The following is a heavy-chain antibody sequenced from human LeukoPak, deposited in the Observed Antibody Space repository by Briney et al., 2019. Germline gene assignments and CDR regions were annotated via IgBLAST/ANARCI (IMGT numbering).Heavy chain of an antibody. D-gene: IGHD5-18*01. CDR3: AKEDASYSYGRV. J-gene: IGHJ4*02. Sequence: GGSLRLSCAASGLTFSSFAMSWVRQAPGEGLEWVSAISGSGGRTYYADSAKGRFTISRDTSKNTLYLQMNSLRVEDTALYYCAKEDASYSYGRVWGQGTLVTV. CDR1: GLTFSSFA. V-gene: IGHV3-23*01. CDR2: ISGSGGRT.